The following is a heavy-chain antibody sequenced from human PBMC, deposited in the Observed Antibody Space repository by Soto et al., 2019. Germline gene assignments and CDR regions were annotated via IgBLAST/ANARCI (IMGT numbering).Heavy chain of an antibody. CDR3: VRDACRVGNCPPLFDY. D-gene: IGHD2-15*01. V-gene: IGHV1-46*03. J-gene: IGHJ4*02. Sequence: ASVKVSCKASGYTFTSYYMHWVRQAPGQGLEWMGIINPSGGSTSYAQKFQGRVTMTRDTSTSTVYMELSSLKTDDTAVYYCVRDACRVGNCPPLFDYWGRGTLVTVSS. CDR1: GYTFTSYY. CDR2: INPSGGST.